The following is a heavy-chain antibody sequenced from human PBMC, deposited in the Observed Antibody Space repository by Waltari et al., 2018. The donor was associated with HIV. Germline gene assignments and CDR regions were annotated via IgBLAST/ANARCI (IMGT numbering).Heavy chain of an antibody. CDR1: GFSFGSFR. J-gene: IGHJ4*02. Sequence: EVHLVESGGGLVKPGGSLRLSCTASGFSFGSFRMNWVRQVPGKGLEWVSAISNRSDFINYADSVKGRFTIYRDNAANSLYLQMNALRNEDTAVYFCASLPTEGQPPRVFWGQGIIVTVSS. CDR3: ASLPTEGQPPRVF. V-gene: IGHV3-21*06. CDR2: ISNRSDFI. D-gene: IGHD5-18*01.